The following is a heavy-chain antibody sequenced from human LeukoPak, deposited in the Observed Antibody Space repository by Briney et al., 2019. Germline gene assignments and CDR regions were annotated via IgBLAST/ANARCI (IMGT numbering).Heavy chain of an antibody. J-gene: IGHJ4*02. CDR2: IYYRVTS. CDR3: ARQIRIAVALFDY. D-gene: IGHD6-19*01. V-gene: IGHV4-59*08. Sequence: SEALSLTCTVSGDSISTYYWSWIRQPPGKGLEWIGYIYYRVTSDYNPSLKSRVTISVDTSKNQFSLKLSSVTAADTAVYYCARQIRIAVALFDYWGQGTLVTVSS. CDR1: GDSISTYY.